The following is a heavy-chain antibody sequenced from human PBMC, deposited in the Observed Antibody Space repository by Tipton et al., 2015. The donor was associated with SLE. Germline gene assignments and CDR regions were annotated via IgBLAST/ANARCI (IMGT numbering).Heavy chain of an antibody. D-gene: IGHD2-8*01. CDR3: ARWGPYCTDGLCYYWFDP. CDR1: GFSFSDYG. V-gene: IGHV3-30*03. Sequence: SLRLSCAASGFSFSDYGMHWVRQAPGKRLEWVATISYDGSHEYYADSVKGRFTISRDNSKNMVNLQMSSLRAEDTAVYFCARWGPYCTDGLCYYWFDPWGQGTQVTVSS. J-gene: IGHJ5*02. CDR2: ISYDGSHE.